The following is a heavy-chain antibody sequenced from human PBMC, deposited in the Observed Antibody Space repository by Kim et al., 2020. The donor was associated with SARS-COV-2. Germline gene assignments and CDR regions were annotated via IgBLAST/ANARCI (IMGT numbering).Heavy chain of an antibody. CDR3: ARVAVRGIMALGY. D-gene: IGHD3-10*01. V-gene: IGHV1-3*01. Sequence: YSQKFQGRVTITRDTSASTAYMELSSLRSEDTAVYYCARVAVRGIMALGYWGQGTLVTVSS. J-gene: IGHJ4*02.